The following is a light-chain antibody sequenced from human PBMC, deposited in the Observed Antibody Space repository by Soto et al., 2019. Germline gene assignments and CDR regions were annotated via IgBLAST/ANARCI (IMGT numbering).Light chain of an antibody. CDR3: SSYTSSSTPV. CDR2: EVT. CDR1: SSDVGGYNY. Sequence: QSALTQPASVSGSPGQSITISCTGTSSDVGGYNYVSWYQQHPGKAPKLMIYEVTNRPSGVSNRFSGSKSGNTASLTIFGLQAEDEADYYCSSYTSSSTPVFGGGTTLTVL. V-gene: IGLV2-14*01. J-gene: IGLJ3*02.